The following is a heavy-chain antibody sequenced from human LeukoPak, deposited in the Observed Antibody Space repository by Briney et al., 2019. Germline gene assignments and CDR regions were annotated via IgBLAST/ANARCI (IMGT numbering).Heavy chain of an antibody. CDR1: GGSISSYY. D-gene: IGHD2-2*01. J-gene: IGHJ4*02. V-gene: IGHV4-59*08. CDR3: ARHVLSGSSALDY. CDR2: IYYSGST. Sequence: SETLSLTCTVSGGSISSYYWSWIRQPPGKGLEWIGYIYYSGSTNYNPSLKSRVTTSVDTSKNQFSLKLSSVTAADTAVYYCARHVLSGSSALDYWGQGTLVTVSS.